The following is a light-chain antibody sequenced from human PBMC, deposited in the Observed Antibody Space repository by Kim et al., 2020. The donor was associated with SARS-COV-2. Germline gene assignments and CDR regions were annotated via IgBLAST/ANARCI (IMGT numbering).Light chain of an antibody. CDR1: QSISAW. J-gene: IGKJ1*01. CDR2: DAS. Sequence: ASVGDRVTITCRASQSISAWLAWHQQNPGKAPLLLIYDASNLESGVPSRFSGSGYGTEFTLTISSLQPDDFATYYCQQYDSYPVTFGQGTKVDIK. V-gene: IGKV1-5*01. CDR3: QQYDSYPVT.